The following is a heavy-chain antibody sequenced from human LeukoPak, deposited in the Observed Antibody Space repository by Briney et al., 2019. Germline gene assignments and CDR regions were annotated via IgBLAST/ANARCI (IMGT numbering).Heavy chain of an antibody. Sequence: PSETLSLTCTVSGGSISSSSYYWGWIRQPPGKGLEWVSSISSSSSYIYYADSVKGRFTISRDNAKNSLYLQMNSLRAEDTAVYYCARDHDRYCSGGSCSEFDYWGQGTLVTVSS. CDR2: ISSSSSYI. D-gene: IGHD2-15*01. J-gene: IGHJ4*02. CDR1: GGSISSSS. V-gene: IGHV3-21*01. CDR3: ARDHDRYCSGGSCSEFDY.